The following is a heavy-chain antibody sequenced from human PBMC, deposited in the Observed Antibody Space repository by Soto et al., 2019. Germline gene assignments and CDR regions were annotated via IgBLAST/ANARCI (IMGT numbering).Heavy chain of an antibody. CDR1: CGSCMRYY. Sequence: WEILSLTCAVYCGSCMRYYWCCIRQAPGKGLEWIGEINHSGSTNYNPSLKSRVTISVDTSKNQCSLKLSSVTAADTAVYFCARVGGLSHPYYYYYLDVWGKGTTVTVSS. D-gene: IGHD3-16*01. J-gene: IGHJ6*03. V-gene: IGHV4-34*01. CDR3: ARVGGLSHPYYYYYLDV. CDR2: INHSGST.